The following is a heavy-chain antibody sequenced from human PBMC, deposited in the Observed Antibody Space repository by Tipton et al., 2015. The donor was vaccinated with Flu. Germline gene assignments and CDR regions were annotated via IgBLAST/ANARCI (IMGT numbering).Heavy chain of an antibody. Sequence: SLRLSCAASGFTFSSYEMNWVRQAPGKGLEWVSYISSSGSTIYYADSVKGRFTISRDNAKNSLYLQMNSLRAEDTAVYYCARDHRYDFWSGYSTYYYYGMDVWGQGTTVPVSS. V-gene: IGHV3-48*03. D-gene: IGHD3-3*01. CDR1: GFTFSSYE. CDR3: ARDHRYDFWSGYSTYYYYGMDV. CDR2: ISSSGSTI. J-gene: IGHJ6*02.